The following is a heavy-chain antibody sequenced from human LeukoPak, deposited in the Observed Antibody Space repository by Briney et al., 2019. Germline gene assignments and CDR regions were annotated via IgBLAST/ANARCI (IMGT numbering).Heavy chain of an antibody. CDR2: ISGSGTST. Sequence: GGSLRLSCAASEFTFSNSAMSWVRQAPGKGLEWVSAISGSGTSTYYADSVRGRFTISRDNSKNTLYLQINSLRAEDTAIYYCAKDVCQYTYRCISFDYWGQGTLVTVSP. CDR3: AKDVCQYTYRCISFDY. J-gene: IGHJ4*02. CDR1: EFTFSNSA. D-gene: IGHD2-8*01. V-gene: IGHV3-23*01.